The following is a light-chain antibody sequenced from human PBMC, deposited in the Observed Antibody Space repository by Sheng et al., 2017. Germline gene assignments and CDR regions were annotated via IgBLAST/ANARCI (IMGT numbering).Light chain of an antibody. V-gene: IGKV3-11*01. Sequence: EIVLTQSPATLSLSPGERATLSCRASQSVSTYLAWYQQKPGQAPRLLIYDASNRATGIPARFSGSGSGTDFTLTISSLQREDFATYYCQQSYNIPYTFGQGTKLEIK. CDR1: QSVSTY. CDR2: DAS. CDR3: QQSYNIPYT. J-gene: IGKJ2*01.